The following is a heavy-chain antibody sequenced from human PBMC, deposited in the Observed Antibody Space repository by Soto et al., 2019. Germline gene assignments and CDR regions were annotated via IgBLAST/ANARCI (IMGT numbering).Heavy chain of an antibody. CDR2: INAGNGNT. CDR1: GYTFTSYA. CDR3: ARDTGYCTNGVCYRVYNWFDL. Sequence: ASVKVSCKASGYTFTSYAMHWVRQAPGQRLEWMGWINAGNGNTKYSQKFQGRVTITRDTSASTAYMELSSLRSEDTAVYYCARDTGYCTNGVCYRVYNWFDLWGQATLVTV. J-gene: IGHJ5*02. V-gene: IGHV1-3*01. D-gene: IGHD2-8*01.